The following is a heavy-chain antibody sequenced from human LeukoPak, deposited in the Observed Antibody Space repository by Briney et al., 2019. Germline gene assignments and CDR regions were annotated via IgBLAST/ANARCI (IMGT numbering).Heavy chain of an antibody. Sequence: PGGSLRLSCAASGLTLSSYGMTWFRKAQGKGLVWFSHINMDGSNTRYADSVKGRFTISRDNAENTLYLQMNSLRVDDTAVYYCATSRTFDYWGQGTLVTVSS. V-gene: IGHV3-74*01. CDR2: INMDGSNT. D-gene: IGHD6-6*01. CDR3: ATSRTFDY. CDR1: GLTLSSYG. J-gene: IGHJ4*02.